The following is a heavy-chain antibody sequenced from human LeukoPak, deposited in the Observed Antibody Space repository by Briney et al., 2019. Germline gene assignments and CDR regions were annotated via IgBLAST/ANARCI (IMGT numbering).Heavy chain of an antibody. D-gene: IGHD6-13*01. CDR2: INAGNGNT. CDR3: ASLNPGIAAAGNPHFDY. CDR1: GYTFTSYA. V-gene: IGHV1-3*01. J-gene: IGHJ4*02. Sequence: ASVKVSCKASGYTFTSYAMHWVRQAPGQRLEWMGWINAGNGNTKYSQKFQGRVTITRDTSASTAYMELSSVTAADTAVYYCASLNPGIAAAGNPHFDYWGQGTLVTVSS.